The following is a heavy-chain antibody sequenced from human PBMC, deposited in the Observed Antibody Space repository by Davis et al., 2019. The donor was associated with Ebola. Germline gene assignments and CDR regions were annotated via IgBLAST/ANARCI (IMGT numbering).Heavy chain of an antibody. Sequence: ASVKVSCKASGGTFSSYAISWVRQAPGQGLEWMGWISAYNGNTNYAQKLQGRVTMTTDTSTSTAYMELRSLRSDDTAVYYCARRSRPPYLWFDPWGQGTLVTVSS. D-gene: IGHD2/OR15-2a*01. V-gene: IGHV1-18*01. CDR2: ISAYNGNT. CDR3: ARRSRPPYLWFDP. J-gene: IGHJ5*02. CDR1: GGTFSSYA.